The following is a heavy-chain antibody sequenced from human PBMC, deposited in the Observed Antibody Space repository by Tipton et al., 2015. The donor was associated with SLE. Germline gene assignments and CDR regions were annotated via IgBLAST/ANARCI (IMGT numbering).Heavy chain of an antibody. V-gene: IGHV4-39*07. CDR2: IYYSGST. Sequence: TLSLTCAVSGGSNSSRTYYWGWFRQPPGKGLEWIGSIYYSGSTYYNPSLKSRVTISVDTSENQFSLKLSSLTAADTAVYYCARLLGQLGGGDYWGQGTLVTVSS. CDR1: GGSNSSRTYY. CDR3: ARLLGQLGGGDY. J-gene: IGHJ4*02. D-gene: IGHD6-6*01.